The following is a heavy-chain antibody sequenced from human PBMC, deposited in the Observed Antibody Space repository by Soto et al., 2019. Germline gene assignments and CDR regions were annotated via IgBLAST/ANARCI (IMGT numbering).Heavy chain of an antibody. CDR3: TGHMERRPPDRRITLFGVAPGWFDP. CDR2: VDYRGST. CDR1: GGSISSSSYY. V-gene: IGHV4-39*01. D-gene: IGHD3-3*01. Sequence: LQLQESGPGLVKPSETLSLTCTVSGGSISSSSYYWGWIRQPPVKGLQWIGSVDYRGSTYYNPYLTSRATISGDTSQYHVSLKLGAATAADTAVYYCTGHMERRPPDRRITLFGVAPGWFDPWGEGTLVTVSS. J-gene: IGHJ5*02.